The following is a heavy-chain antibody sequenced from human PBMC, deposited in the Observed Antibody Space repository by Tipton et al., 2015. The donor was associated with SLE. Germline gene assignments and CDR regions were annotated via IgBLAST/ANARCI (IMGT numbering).Heavy chain of an antibody. J-gene: IGHJ5*02. CDR3: ARGTGYYGSGSYYNWFDP. Sequence: TLSLTCAVSGGSISSGGYSWSWIRQPPGKGLEWIGYIYHSGSTYYNPSLKSRVTISVDRSKNQFSLKLSSVTAADTAVYYCARGTGYYGSGSYYNWFDPWGQGTLVTVSS. CDR2: IYHSGST. CDR1: GGSISSGGYS. D-gene: IGHD3-10*01. V-gene: IGHV4-30-2*01.